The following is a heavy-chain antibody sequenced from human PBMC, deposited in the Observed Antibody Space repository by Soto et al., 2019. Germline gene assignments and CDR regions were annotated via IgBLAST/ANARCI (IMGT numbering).Heavy chain of an antibody. Sequence: SETLSLTCTVSGDSISSGGYYWSWIRQHPGKGLEWIGYIYYSGSTYYNPSLKSRVTISVDTSNNQFSLMLSSVTAADTAVYYCAREDILTGYPHGMDVWGQGTTVTVYS. CDR3: AREDILTGYPHGMDV. V-gene: IGHV4-31*03. CDR1: GDSISSGGYY. CDR2: IYYSGST. D-gene: IGHD3-9*01. J-gene: IGHJ6*02.